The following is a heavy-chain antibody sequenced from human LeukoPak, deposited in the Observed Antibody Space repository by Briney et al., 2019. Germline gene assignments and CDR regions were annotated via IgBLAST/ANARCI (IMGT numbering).Heavy chain of an antibody. CDR3: ARVVLYYDFWSAYFHD. CDR1: GFTFSSYG. Sequence: GGSLRLSCAASGFTFSSYGMNWVRQAPGKRLEWVSYISSSSDSIYYADSVKGRFTISRDNSKNTLYLQMNSLRAEDTAVYYCARVVLYYDFWSAYFHDWGQGTLVTVSS. D-gene: IGHD3-3*01. CDR2: ISSSSDSI. J-gene: IGHJ4*02. V-gene: IGHV3-48*01.